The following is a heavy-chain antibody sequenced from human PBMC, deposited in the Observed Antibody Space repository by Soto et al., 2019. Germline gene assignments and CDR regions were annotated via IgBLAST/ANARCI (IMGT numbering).Heavy chain of an antibody. D-gene: IGHD6-19*01. V-gene: IGHV4-31*03. J-gene: IGHJ4*02. CDR1: GGSISSGGYY. Sequence: SETLSLTCTVSGGSISSGGYYWSWIRQHPGKGLEWKSLLQPVPQESSCISLDASKNHFSLQLTSVTAADTAVYYCARGLSTHIAVAGMGYFDSWGQGTLVTVSS. CDR2: S. CDR3: ARGLSTHIAVAGMGYFDS.